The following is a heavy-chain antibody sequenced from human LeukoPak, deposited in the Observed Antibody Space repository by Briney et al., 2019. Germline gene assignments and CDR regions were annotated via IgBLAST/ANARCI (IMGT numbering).Heavy chain of an antibody. CDR2: IYYSGST. V-gene: IGHV4-59*01. CDR1: GGSISSYY. Sequence: PSETLSLTCTVSGGSISSYYWSWIRQPPGKGLEWIGYIYYSGSTNYNPSLKSRATISVDTSKNQFSLKLSSVTAADTAVYYCARGGLNTYYYDSSGSSAAFDIWGQGTMVTVSS. CDR3: ARGGLNTYYYDSSGSSAAFDI. J-gene: IGHJ3*02. D-gene: IGHD3-22*01.